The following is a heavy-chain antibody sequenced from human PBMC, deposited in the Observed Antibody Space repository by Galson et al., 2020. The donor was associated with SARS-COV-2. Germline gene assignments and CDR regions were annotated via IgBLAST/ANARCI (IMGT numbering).Heavy chain of an antibody. Sequence: LRLSCTVPGDSISRGDYWSWIRQQPGKGLEWIGNIQYSGDSYYNPSLKSRVTISLDTSKSQFSLKVTSVTAADTAMYYCARDKSAHGPFDSWGQGTLVTVSS. J-gene: IGHJ4*02. D-gene: IGHD4-17*01. V-gene: IGHV4-31*03. CDR3: ARDKSAHGPFDS. CDR2: IQYSGDS. CDR1: GDSISRGDY.